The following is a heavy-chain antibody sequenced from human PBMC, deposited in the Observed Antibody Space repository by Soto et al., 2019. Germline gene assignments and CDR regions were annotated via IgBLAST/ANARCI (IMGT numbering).Heavy chain of an antibody. J-gene: IGHJ6*03. CDR1: GYTFTSYA. D-gene: IGHD2-2*01. CDR3: ARAQIVVVPAARVGYYYYMDV. CDR2: INAGNGNT. Sequence: QVQLVQSGAEVKKPGASVKVSCKASGYTFTSYAMHWVRQAPGQRLEWMGWINAGNGNTKYSQKFQGRVTITRDTSASTAYMELSRLRSEDTAVYYCARAQIVVVPAARVGYYYYMDVWGKGTTVTISS. V-gene: IGHV1-3*01.